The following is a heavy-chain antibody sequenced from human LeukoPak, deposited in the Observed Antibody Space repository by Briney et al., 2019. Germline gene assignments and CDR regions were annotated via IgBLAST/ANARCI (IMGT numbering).Heavy chain of an antibody. CDR2: INPNSGGT. CDR3: ARADKYSNEVDP. V-gene: IGHV1-2*02. J-gene: IGHJ5*02. D-gene: IGHD6-6*01. CDR1: GYTFTGYY. Sequence: ASVKVSCKASGYTFTGYYMHWVRQASGQGLEWMGWINPNSGGTNYAQKFQGRVTMARDTSISTAYMELSRLRSDDTAVYYCARADKYSNEVDPWGQGTLVTVSS.